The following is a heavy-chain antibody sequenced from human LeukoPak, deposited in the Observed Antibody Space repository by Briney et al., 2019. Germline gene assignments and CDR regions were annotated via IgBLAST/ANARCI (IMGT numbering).Heavy chain of an antibody. CDR1: GGSISSYY. Sequence: SETLSLTCTASGGSISSYYWSWIRQPPGKGLEWIGYIYYSGSTNYNPSLKSRVTISVDTSKNQFSLKLSSVTAADTAVYYCARVLNYYYYYMDVWGKGTTVTVSS. CDR3: ARVLNYYYYYMDV. J-gene: IGHJ6*03. CDR2: IYYSGST. V-gene: IGHV4-59*01.